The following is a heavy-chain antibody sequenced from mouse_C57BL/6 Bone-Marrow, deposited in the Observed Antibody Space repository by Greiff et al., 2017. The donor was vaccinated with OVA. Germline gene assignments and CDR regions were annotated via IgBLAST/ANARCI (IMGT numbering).Heavy chain of an antibody. D-gene: IGHD2-1*01. CDR1: VFSLSTFGMG. Sequence: QVTLKVSGPGILQPSQTLSLTCSFSVFSLSTFGMGVSWIRQPSGKGLDWLAHIYWDEDKHYKPSLKSRLTISKDTSNNPVFLKITTVDTSDTATFYAARVYGNYGAYWGQGTLVTVSA. J-gene: IGHJ3*01. CDR2: IYWDEDK. CDR3: ARVYGNYGAY. V-gene: IGHV8-9*01.